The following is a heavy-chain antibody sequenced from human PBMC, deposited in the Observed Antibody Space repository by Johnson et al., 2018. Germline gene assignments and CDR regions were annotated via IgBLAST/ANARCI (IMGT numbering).Heavy chain of an antibody. D-gene: IGHD2-21*01. CDR3: ARGKVGINYYYGMDV. Sequence: VQLVESGGGVVQPGRSLRLFCAASGFTFSSYAMSWVRQAPGKGLEWVSAISGSGGSTYYAASVKGRFTISSDNSKNTLYPQMNSLRAEDTAVYYCARGKVGINYYYGMDVWGQGTTVTVSS. CDR1: GFTFSSYA. CDR2: ISGSGGST. V-gene: IGHV3-23*04. J-gene: IGHJ6*02.